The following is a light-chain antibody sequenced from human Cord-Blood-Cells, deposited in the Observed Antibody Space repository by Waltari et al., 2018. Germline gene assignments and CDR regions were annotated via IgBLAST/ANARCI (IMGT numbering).Light chain of an antibody. J-gene: IGKJ2*01. Sequence: IQMTQSPSTLSASVGDRVTITCRASQSISSWLAWYQQKPGKAPKLLIYYASSLESGVPSRFSGSGSGTEFTLTISSLQPDDFATYCQQYNSYSRGYTFGQGTKLEIK. CDR2: YAS. V-gene: IGKV1-5*01. CDR1: QSISSW. CDR3: QQYNSYSRGYT.